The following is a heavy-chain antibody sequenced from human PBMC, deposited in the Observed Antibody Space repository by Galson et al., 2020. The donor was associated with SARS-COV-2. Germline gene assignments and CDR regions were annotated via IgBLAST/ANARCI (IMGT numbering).Heavy chain of an antibody. CDR2: VNHRGST. CDR1: GGSFSDYY. Sequence: SQASETLSLTCAVYGGSFSDYYWSWIRQPPGRGLEWIGEVNHRGSTSYNPSLESRVRISLDASKKQFSLKLSSVTAADSGVYSCARGTRDITMIVVVMTAVSCHFDLWGQGSLVTVSS. CDR3: ARGTRDITMIVVVMTAVSCHFDL. D-gene: IGHD3-22*01. V-gene: IGHV4-34*01. J-gene: IGHJ4*02.